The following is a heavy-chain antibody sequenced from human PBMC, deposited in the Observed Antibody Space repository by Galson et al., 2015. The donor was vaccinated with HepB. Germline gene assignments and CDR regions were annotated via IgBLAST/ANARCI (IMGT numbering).Heavy chain of an antibody. CDR2: ISSSGGST. V-gene: IGHV3-23*01. CDR1: GFTFSDYT. D-gene: IGHD5-24*01. Sequence: SLRLSCAASGFTFSDYTMSWVRQAPGKGLEWVSGISSSGGSTYFTDSVKGRFTISRDNSKNTLYLQMNSLRAEDTAVYYCANGPGWLQRVRDYYYGMDVRGQGTTVTVSS. J-gene: IGHJ6*02. CDR3: ANGPGWLQRVRDYYYGMDV.